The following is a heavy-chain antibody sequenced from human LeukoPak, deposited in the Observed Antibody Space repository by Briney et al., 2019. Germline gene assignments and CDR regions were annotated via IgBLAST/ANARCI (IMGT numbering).Heavy chain of an antibody. CDR3: ARGAIRRVDAFDI. CDR2: INNSGST. J-gene: IGHJ3*02. D-gene: IGHD3-3*02. Sequence: PSETLSLTCAVYGGSFSGYYWSWIRQPPGKGLEWIGEINNSGSTNYNPSLKSRVTISVDTSKNHFSLKLSSVTAADTAVYYCARGAIRRVDAFDIWGQGTMVTVSS. CDR1: GGSFSGYY. V-gene: IGHV4-34*01.